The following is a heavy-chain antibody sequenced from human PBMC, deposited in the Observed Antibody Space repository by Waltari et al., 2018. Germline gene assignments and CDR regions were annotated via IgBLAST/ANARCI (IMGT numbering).Heavy chain of an antibody. CDR2: IHYTDST. V-gene: IGHV4-39*01. J-gene: IGHJ6*03. CDR3: ASERSGYYMTSFYYDMDV. Sequence: QLQLQESGPGLAKPSETLSLICTVSGGSISSSSYYWGWLRQPPGKGLEWIGSIHYTDSTSYNPSLKSRVTISVDTSKNQFSLKLSSVTAADTAVYYCASERSGYYMTSFYYDMDVWGKGTTVTVSS. D-gene: IGHD3-3*01. CDR1: GGSISSSSYY.